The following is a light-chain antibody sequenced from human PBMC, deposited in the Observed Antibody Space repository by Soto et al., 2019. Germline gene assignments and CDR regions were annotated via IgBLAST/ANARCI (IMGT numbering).Light chain of an antibody. CDR1: SRDVGNYNF. CDR2: DVR. CDR3: SSYTSGKVL. Sequence: QAVVTQPASVSGSPGQSITVSCTGTSRDVGNYNFVSWYQQHPGKASNVIIYDVRNRPSGVSDRFSASKSGNTASLTISGLQTADEAVYFCSSYTSGKVLFGEGTQRTVL. V-gene: IGLV2-14*01. J-gene: IGLJ3*02.